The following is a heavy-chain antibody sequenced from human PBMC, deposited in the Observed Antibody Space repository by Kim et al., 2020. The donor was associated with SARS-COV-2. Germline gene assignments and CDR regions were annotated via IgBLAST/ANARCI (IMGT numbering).Heavy chain of an antibody. V-gene: IGHV3-33*01. CDR2: K. D-gene: IGHD6-25*01. CDR3: VRDPARWYFDL. J-gene: IGHJ2*01. Sequence: KYYADSVKGRFTISRDNSKNTLSLQMNSLRAEDTAVYYCVRDPARWYFDLWGRGTLVTVSS.